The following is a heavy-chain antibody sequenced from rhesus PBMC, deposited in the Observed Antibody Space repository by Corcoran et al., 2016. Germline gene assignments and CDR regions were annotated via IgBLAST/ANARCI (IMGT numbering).Heavy chain of an antibody. V-gene: IGHV5-20*01. J-gene: IGHJ6*01. Sequence: EVQLVQSGAEVKRPGESLKISCQTSGYSFPRFCISWVRQMPGKGREWRGGIDPSESDDRYNPPFQGQVTSSADKSISTAYLQWSRLKASDTATYYCATFGVDSWGQGVVVTVAS. CDR3: ATFGVDS. CDR1: GYSFPRFC. CDR2: IDPSESDD.